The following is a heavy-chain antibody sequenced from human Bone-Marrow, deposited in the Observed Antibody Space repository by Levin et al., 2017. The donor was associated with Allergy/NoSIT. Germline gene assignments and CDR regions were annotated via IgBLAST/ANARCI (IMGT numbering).Heavy chain of an antibody. J-gene: IGHJ6*02. CDR1: GFTFSGSS. Sequence: GGSLRLSCAASGFTFSGSSIHWVRLASGKGLEWVGRIRTKTDIYATAYAASVRGRFTISRDDSKSTAYLQMNSLKSEDTAIYFCARYPPEGEGSGTYYYNFYYGMDVWGQGTTVTVSS. D-gene: IGHD3-10*01. CDR3: ARYPPEGEGSGTYYYNFYYGMDV. V-gene: IGHV3-73*01. CDR2: IRTKTDIYAT.